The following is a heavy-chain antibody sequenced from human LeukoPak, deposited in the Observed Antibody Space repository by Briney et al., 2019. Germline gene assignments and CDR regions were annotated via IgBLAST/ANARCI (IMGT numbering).Heavy chain of an antibody. J-gene: IGHJ4*02. D-gene: IGHD5-18*01. CDR1: GDSISSYY. Sequence: SETLSLTCTVSGDSISSYYWSWIRQPPGKGLEWIGYIYYSGSTNYNPSLKSRVTISVDTSKNQFSVKLSSVTAADTAVYYCARGSFSGIHLFPLDYWGQGTLVTVSS. CDR3: ARGSFSGIHLFPLDY. V-gene: IGHV4-59*01. CDR2: IYYSGST.